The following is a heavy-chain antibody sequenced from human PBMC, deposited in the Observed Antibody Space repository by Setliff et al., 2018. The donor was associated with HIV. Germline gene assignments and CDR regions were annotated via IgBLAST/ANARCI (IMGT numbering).Heavy chain of an antibody. CDR2: LTPLLDTT. Sequence: GSSVKVSCKASGYTFTTYYIHWVRQAPGQGLEWMGILTPLLDTTNYAQKFQGRVTMTRDTSTSTVYMELSSLRSEDTAVYYCARDQGAVAALWYYYYGMDVWGQGTTVTVSS. J-gene: IGHJ6*02. D-gene: IGHD6-19*01. V-gene: IGHV1-46*01. CDR1: GYTFTTYY. CDR3: ARDQGAVAALWYYYYGMDV.